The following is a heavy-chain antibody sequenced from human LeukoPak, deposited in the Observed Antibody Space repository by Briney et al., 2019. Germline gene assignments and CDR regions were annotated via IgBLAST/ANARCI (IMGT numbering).Heavy chain of an antibody. Sequence: ASVKVSCKASGYTLASYGISWVRQAPGQGLEWMGWVSTYNGNTNYAQKLQGRVTMTTDTSTSTAYMELRSLRSDDTAVYYCARDPLYGDYFDYWGQGTLLTVPS. V-gene: IGHV1-18*01. CDR1: GYTLASYG. D-gene: IGHD4/OR15-4a*01. J-gene: IGHJ4*02. CDR3: ARDPLYGDYFDY. CDR2: VSTYNGNT.